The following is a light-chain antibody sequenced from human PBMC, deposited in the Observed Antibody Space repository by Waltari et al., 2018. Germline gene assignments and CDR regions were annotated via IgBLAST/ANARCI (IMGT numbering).Light chain of an antibody. V-gene: IGLV1-44*01. CDR1: YSNIGSNV. CDR3: ASWDDSLNGHWV. CDR2: RSA. J-gene: IGLJ3*02. Sequence: QSVLTQPPSASGTPGQRVTISCSGSYSNIGSNVVNWYQQLPGKAPKLLIYRSARRPSGGPVRFSGSKSGSSASLAIDGLHSEDEADYYCASWDDSLNGHWVFGGGTKVTVL.